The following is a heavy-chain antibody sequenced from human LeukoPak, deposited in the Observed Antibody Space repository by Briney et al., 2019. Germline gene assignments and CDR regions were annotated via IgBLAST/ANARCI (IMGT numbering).Heavy chain of an antibody. D-gene: IGHD6-19*01. J-gene: IGHJ4*02. V-gene: IGHV3-30*04. CDR3: ARSEIGYSSGWYVQYYFDY. Sequence: GRSLRLSCAASGFTFSSYAMHWFRQAPGKGLEWVAVISYDGSNKYYADSVKGRFTISRDNSKNTLYLQMNSLRAEDTAVYYCARSEIGYSSGWYVQYYFDYWGQGTLVTVSS. CDR2: ISYDGSNK. CDR1: GFTFSSYA.